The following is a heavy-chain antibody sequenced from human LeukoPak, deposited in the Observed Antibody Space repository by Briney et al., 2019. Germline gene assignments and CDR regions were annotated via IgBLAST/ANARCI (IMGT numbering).Heavy chain of an antibody. CDR1: GFTFTSSA. CDR3: AADLVDCTNGVCYSFDY. J-gene: IGHJ4*02. V-gene: IGHV1-58*02. CDR2: IVVGSGNT. D-gene: IGHD2-8*01. Sequence: AASVKVSCKASGFTFTSSAIQWVRQARGQRLEWIGWIVVGSGNTNYAQKFQERVTITRDMSTSTAYMELSSLRSEDTAVYYCAADLVDCTNGVCYSFDYWGQGTLVTVSS.